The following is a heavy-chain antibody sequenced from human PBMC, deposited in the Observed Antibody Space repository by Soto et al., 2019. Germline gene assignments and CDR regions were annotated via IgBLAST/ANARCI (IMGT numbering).Heavy chain of an antibody. J-gene: IGHJ4*02. CDR1: GGTFSSYA. V-gene: IGHV1-69*01. CDR3: AISLPGRYCSSTSCYTGYFDY. CDR2: IIPIFGTA. D-gene: IGHD2-2*02. Sequence: QVQLVQSGAEVKKPGSSVKVSCKASGGTFSSYAISWVRHAPGQVLEWMGGIIPIFGTANYAQKFQGRVTITDTESTSTAYMELISLRSEDTAVYYCAISLPGRYCSSTSCYTGYFDYWGQGTLVTVSS.